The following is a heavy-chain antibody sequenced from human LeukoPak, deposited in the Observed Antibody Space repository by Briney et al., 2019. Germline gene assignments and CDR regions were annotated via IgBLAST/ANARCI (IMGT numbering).Heavy chain of an antibody. CDR3: ARDYEYQLLSFGMDV. CDR2: ISSGSSYI. D-gene: IGHD2-2*01. CDR1: GFTFSSYG. Sequence: GGSLRLSCAASGFTFSSYGMNWVRQAPGKGLEWVSSISSGSSYIYYADSVTGRFTISRDNAKNSLFLQMNSLRAEDTAVYYCARDYEYQLLSFGMDVWGQGTTVTVSS. J-gene: IGHJ6*02. V-gene: IGHV3-21*01.